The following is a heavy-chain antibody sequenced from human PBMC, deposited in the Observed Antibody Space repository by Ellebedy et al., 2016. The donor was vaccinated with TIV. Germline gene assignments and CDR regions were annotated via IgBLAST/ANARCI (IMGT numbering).Heavy chain of an antibody. CDR3: ARAGLRRTVDY. D-gene: IGHD2-15*01. CDR2: IYHSGST. Sequence: SQTLSLTXAVSGGSISSGGYSWSWIRQPPGKGLEWIGYIYHSGSTYYNPSLKSRVTISVDRSKNQFSLKLSSVTAADTAVYYCARAGLRRTVDYWGQGTLVTVSS. CDR1: GGSISSGGYS. V-gene: IGHV4-30-2*01. J-gene: IGHJ4*02.